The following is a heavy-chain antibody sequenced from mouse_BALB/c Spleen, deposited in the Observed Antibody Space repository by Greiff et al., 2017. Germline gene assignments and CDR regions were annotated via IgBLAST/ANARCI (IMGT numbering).Heavy chain of an antibody. CDR3: ANYYGSSYGYFDV. CDR1: GYTFTDYY. J-gene: IGHJ1*01. CDR2: IYPGSGNT. V-gene: IGHV1-77*01. D-gene: IGHD1-1*01. Sequence: VKLLESGAELARPGASVKLSCKASGYTFTDYYINWVKQRTGQGLEWIGEIYPGSGNTYYNEKFKGKATLTADKSSSTAYMQLSSLTSEDSAVYFCANYYGSSYGYFDVWGAGTTVTVSS.